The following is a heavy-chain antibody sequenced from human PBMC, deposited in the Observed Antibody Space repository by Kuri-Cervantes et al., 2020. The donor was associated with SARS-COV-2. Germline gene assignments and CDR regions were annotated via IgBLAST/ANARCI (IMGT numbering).Heavy chain of an antibody. J-gene: IGHJ4*02. Sequence: GESLKISCAASGFTFSSYGMHWVRQAPGKGLEWVAFIRYDGSNKYYADSVKDRFTISRDNSKNTLYLQMNSLRAEDTAVYYCARDEIAYDFWSGYYLGYWGQGTLVTVSS. V-gene: IGHV3-30*02. CDR3: ARDEIAYDFWSGYYLGY. CDR2: IRYDGSNK. D-gene: IGHD3-3*01. CDR1: GFTFSSYG.